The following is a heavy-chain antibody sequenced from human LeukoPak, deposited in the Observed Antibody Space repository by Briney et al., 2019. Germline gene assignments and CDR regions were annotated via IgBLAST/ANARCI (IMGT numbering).Heavy chain of an antibody. CDR2: ISSSSSYI. Sequence: GGSLRLSCAASGFTFSSYSMNWVRQAPGKGLEWVSSISSSSSYIYYADSVKGRFTISRDNAKNSLYLQMNSLRAGDTAVYYCARDLRSRDIVVVPAAHRFDPWGQGTLVTVSS. CDR1: GFTFSSYS. J-gene: IGHJ5*02. D-gene: IGHD2-2*01. V-gene: IGHV3-21*01. CDR3: ARDLRSRDIVVVPAAHRFDP.